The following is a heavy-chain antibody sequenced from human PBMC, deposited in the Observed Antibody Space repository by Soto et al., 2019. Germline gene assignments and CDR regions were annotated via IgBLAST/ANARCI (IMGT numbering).Heavy chain of an antibody. V-gene: IGHV3-23*01. Sequence: GGSLRLSCAASGFTFSSNAMSWVRQAPGKGLEWVSAISGSGGSTYYADSVKGRFTISRDNSKNTLYLQMNSLRAEDTAVYYCANSQTYYDILTGPRVYYYGMDVWGQGTTVTVSS. J-gene: IGHJ6*02. CDR3: ANSQTYYDILTGPRVYYYGMDV. D-gene: IGHD3-9*01. CDR2: ISGSGGST. CDR1: GFTFSSNA.